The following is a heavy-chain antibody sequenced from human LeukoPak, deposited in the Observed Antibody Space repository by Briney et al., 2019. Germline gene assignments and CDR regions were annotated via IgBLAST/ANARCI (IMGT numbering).Heavy chain of an antibody. V-gene: IGHV4-30-2*01. Sequence: PSETLSLTCAVSGGSLSSGGYSWSWIRQPPGKGLEWIGYIYHSGSTYYNPSLKSRVTISVDRSKNQFSLKLSSVTAADTAVYYCASERRYCSSTSCLNWFDPWGQGTLVTVSS. CDR2: IYHSGST. CDR3: ASERRYCSSTSCLNWFDP. CDR1: GGSLSSGGYS. J-gene: IGHJ5*02. D-gene: IGHD2-2*01.